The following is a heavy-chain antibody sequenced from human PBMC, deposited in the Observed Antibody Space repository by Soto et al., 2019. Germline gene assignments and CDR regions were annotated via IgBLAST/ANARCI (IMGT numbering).Heavy chain of an antibody. V-gene: IGHV1-24*01. J-gene: IGHJ5*02. CDR1: GYTLTELS. CDR2: FDPEDGET. D-gene: IGHD6-19*01. Sequence: ASVKVSCKVSGYTLTELSMHWVRQAPGKGLEWMGGFDPEDGETIYAQKFQGRVTMTEDTSTDTAYMELSSLRSEDTAVYYCATAMQWLRWFDPWGQGTLVTSPQ. CDR3: ATAMQWLRWFDP.